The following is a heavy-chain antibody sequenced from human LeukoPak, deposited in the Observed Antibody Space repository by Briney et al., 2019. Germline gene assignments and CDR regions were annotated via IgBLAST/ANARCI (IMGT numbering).Heavy chain of an antibody. CDR1: GFTVSSNY. CDR3: ARDSGVGACLFCSAFDL. Sequence: GGSLRLSCAASGFTVSSNYMSWVRQAPGKGLEWVSVIYSGGSTYYADSVKGRFTISRDNAKNSLYLQMNSLRAEDTAVYYCARDSGVGACLFCSAFDLWGQGTMVTVSS. V-gene: IGHV3-53*01. CDR2: IYSGGST. J-gene: IGHJ3*01. D-gene: IGHD1-26*01.